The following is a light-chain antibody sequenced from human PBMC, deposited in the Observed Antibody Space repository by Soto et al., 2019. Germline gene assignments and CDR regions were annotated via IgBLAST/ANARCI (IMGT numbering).Light chain of an antibody. V-gene: IGKV3D-15*01. J-gene: IGKJ4*01. Sequence: EIVMTQSPDTVYVSPGERATLTCRASESVSSNLAWYQQKPGQAPRLLIYAASSRATGIPDRFSGGGSGTDFTLTISRLEPEDFALYYCQQHINWPLTFGGGTKVDIK. CDR3: QQHINWPLT. CDR2: AAS. CDR1: ESVSSN.